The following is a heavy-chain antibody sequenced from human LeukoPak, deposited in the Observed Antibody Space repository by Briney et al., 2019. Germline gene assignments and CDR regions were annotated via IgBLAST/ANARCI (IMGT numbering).Heavy chain of an antibody. Sequence: GGSLRLSCATFGFTFSSYEMNWVRQAPGKGLEWVSYISSSGTTIYYAASVKGRFTISRDNAKNSLYLQMNSLRAEDTAVYYCARGYGSGSSHIDYWGQGTLVTVSS. CDR3: ARGYGSGSSHIDY. V-gene: IGHV3-48*03. D-gene: IGHD3-10*01. CDR2: ISSSGTTI. J-gene: IGHJ4*02. CDR1: GFTFSSYE.